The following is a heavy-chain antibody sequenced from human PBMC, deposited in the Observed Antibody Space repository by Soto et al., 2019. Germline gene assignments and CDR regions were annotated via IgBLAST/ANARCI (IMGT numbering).Heavy chain of an antibody. CDR2: LNMDGSTT. J-gene: IGHJ6*02. CDR3: ARGLKGYYAMDV. D-gene: IGHD6-13*01. Sequence: EVQLVESGGGLVQPGGSLRLSCAASGFTFSSHWMHWVRQAPGKGLVWVARLNMDGSTTNYADSVKGRSTISRDNARGTVYLQMNSLRPEDTAVYYCARGLKGYYAMDVWGQGTTVTVSS. V-gene: IGHV3-74*01. CDR1: GFTFSSHW.